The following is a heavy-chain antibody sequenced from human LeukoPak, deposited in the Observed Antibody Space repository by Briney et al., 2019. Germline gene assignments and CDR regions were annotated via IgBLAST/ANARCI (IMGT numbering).Heavy chain of an antibody. CDR1: GYIFTTYW. Sequence: GESLKISCKGSGYIFTTYWIGWVRQMPGKGLEWMGIIYPGDSNTRYSPSFQGQVTISVDKSITTAYLQWSSLKASDTAMYYCARHRGGGFLRHAFDVWGQGTMVTVSS. CDR2: IYPGDSNT. CDR3: ARHRGGGFLRHAFDV. J-gene: IGHJ3*01. V-gene: IGHV5-51*01. D-gene: IGHD3-3*01.